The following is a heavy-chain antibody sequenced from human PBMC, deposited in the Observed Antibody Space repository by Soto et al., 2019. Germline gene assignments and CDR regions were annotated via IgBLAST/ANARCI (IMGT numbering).Heavy chain of an antibody. V-gene: IGHV3-23*01. CDR1: GFTFSSYA. Sequence: EVQLLESGGGLVQPGGSLRLSCAASGFTFSSYAMSWVRQAPGKGLEWVSAISGSGGSTYYADSVKGRFTISRDNSKNKLYLQMNSLRAEDTAVYYCAKDLSPVTMIVVPHGMDVWGQGTTVTVSS. J-gene: IGHJ6*02. D-gene: IGHD3-22*01. CDR2: ISGSGGST. CDR3: AKDLSPVTMIVVPHGMDV.